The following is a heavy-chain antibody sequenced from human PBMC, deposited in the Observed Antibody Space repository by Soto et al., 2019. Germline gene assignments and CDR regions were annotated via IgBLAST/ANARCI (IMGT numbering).Heavy chain of an antibody. CDR2: INAGNGNT. CDR1: GYTFTSYA. CDR3: ARGTVVTPFDY. Sequence: QVQLVQSGAEKKKPGASVKVSCTASGYTFTSYAMHWVRQAPGQRLEWMGWINAGNGNTKYSQKFQGRVTITRDTSASTAYMELISLRSEDTAVYYCARGTVVTPFDYWGQGTLVTVSS. V-gene: IGHV1-3*05. D-gene: IGHD2-15*01. J-gene: IGHJ4*02.